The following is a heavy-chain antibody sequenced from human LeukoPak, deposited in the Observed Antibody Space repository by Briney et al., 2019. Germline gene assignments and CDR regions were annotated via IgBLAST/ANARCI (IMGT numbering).Heavy chain of an antibody. V-gene: IGHV3-11*01. CDR1: GFTFSDSY. D-gene: IGHD6-19*01. J-gene: IGHJ4*02. CDR2: ISNSGSFI. Sequence: GGSLRLSCVASGFTFSDSYVSWIRQAPGKGLEWVSYISNSGSFIYYADSVKGRFTISRDNAKNSLYLQMNSLRAEDTAVYYCARKRAVAGGWGQGTLVTVSS. CDR3: ARKRAVAGG.